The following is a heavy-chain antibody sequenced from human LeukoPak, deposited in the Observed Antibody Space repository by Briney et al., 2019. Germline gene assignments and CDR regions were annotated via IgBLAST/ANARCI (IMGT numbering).Heavy chain of an antibody. V-gene: IGHV4-30-4*01. D-gene: IGHD3-16*02. CDR1: GGSISSGDCY. CDR3: AREIIGPTIYDYVWGSYRHNWFDP. Sequence: SQTLSLTCTVSGGSISSGDCYWSWVRQPPGKGLEWIGYIYYSGSTYYNPSLKSRVTISVDTSKNQFSLKLSSVTAADTAVYYCAREIIGPTIYDYVWGSYRHNWFDPWGQGTLVTVSS. CDR2: IYYSGST. J-gene: IGHJ5*02.